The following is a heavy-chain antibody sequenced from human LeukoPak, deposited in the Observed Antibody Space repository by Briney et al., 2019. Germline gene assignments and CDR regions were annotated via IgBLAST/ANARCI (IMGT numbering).Heavy chain of an antibody. CDR3: ARDWYNSLNYFDY. J-gene: IGHJ4*02. CDR1: GFSLSGYY. D-gene: IGHD1-1*01. Sequence: PGGSLRLSCAASGFSLSGYYMTWIRQAPGKGLEWVSYISTSSDSIYYADSVKGRFTISRDNAKNSLFLQMNSLRVDDTAVYYCARDWYNSLNYFDYWGQGSLVTVSS. CDR2: ISTSSDSI. V-gene: IGHV3-11*01.